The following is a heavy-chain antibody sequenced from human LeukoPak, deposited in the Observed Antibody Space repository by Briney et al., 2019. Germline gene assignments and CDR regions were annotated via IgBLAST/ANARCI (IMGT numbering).Heavy chain of an antibody. CDR3: AKFLAGSRGFDY. V-gene: IGHV3-23*01. CDR1: GFTFSGYA. J-gene: IGHJ4*02. CDR2: ISGSGGST. D-gene: IGHD2-15*01. Sequence: GGSLRLSCAASGFTFSGYAMSWVRQAPGKGLEWVSAISGSGGSTYYADSVKGRFTISRDNSKNTLYLQMNSLRAEDTAVYYCAKFLAGSRGFDYWGQGTLVTVSS.